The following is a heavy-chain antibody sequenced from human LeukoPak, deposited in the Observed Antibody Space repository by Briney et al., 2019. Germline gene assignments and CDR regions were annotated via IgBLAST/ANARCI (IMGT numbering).Heavy chain of an antibody. CDR2: MNPNTGNA. D-gene: IGHD4-11*01. V-gene: IGHV1-8*03. J-gene: IGHJ4*02. Sequence: ASVKVSCKVSGYNFTTVGITWVRQATGQGLEWMGWMNPNTGNAGYAQKFQDRVTITWDASISTAYMDLSSLRSEDTAVYYCARVGYSNSYDYWGQGTLVTVSS. CDR1: GYNFTTVG. CDR3: ARVGYSNSYDY.